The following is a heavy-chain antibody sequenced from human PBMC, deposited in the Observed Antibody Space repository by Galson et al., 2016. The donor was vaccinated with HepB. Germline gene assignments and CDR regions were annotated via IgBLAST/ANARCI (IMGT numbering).Heavy chain of an antibody. CDR1: GYTFTTYS. J-gene: IGHJ3*02. CDR3: ARTYYYDTIGYYRVFDS. Sequence: SVKVSCKASGYTFTTYSISWVRQAPGQGLEWMGWISTYNGNTNYAQKLQGRVTMTTDTSTSTAYMELRSLTSDDTAVYYCARTYYYDTIGYYRVFDSWGQGRMVPVSS. D-gene: IGHD3-22*01. CDR2: ISTYNGNT. V-gene: IGHV1-18*01.